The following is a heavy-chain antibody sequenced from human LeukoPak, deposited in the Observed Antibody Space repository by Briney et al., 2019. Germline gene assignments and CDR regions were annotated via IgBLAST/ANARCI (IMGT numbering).Heavy chain of an antibody. J-gene: IGHJ4*02. CDR1: GFTFHNYH. CDR2: ISWDGGTT. Sequence: GGSLRLSCAASGFTFHNYHMHWVRQAPGKGLEWVSLISWDGGTTYYADSVKGRFTISRDNRKNSLYLEMNSLRTEDTASYYCAKDSDSAIDYWGQGTLVTVSA. V-gene: IGHV3-43*01. CDR3: AKDSDSAIDY. D-gene: IGHD2-21*01.